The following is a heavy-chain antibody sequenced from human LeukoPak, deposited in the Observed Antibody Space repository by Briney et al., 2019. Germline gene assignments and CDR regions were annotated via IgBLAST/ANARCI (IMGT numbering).Heavy chain of an antibody. CDR3: AGRASGSYYGSFDY. D-gene: IGHD1-26*01. V-gene: IGHV1-69*13. CDR1: GGTFSSYA. Sequence: SVKVSCKASGGTFSSYAISWVRQAPGQGLEWMGGIIPIFGTANYAQKFQGRVTITADESTSTAYMELSSLRSEDTAVYYCAGRASGSYYGSFDYWGQGTLVTVSS. J-gene: IGHJ4*02. CDR2: IIPIFGTA.